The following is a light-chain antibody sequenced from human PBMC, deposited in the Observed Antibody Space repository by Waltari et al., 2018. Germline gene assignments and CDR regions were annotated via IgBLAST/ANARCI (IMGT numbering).Light chain of an antibody. Sequence: QSALTQPPSASGSLGQSVTISCTGTGSGGSVSWYQQLPGKAPKLLIYEVSKRPSGVPDRFSGSKSGNTASLTVSGLQAEDEGDYYCSSDAVSNNFYDFGSGTKVTVL. CDR1: GSGGS. CDR2: EVS. CDR3: SSDAVSNNFYD. V-gene: IGLV2-8*01. J-gene: IGLJ1*01.